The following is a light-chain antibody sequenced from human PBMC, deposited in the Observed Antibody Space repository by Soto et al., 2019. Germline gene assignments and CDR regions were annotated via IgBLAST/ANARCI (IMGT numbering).Light chain of an antibody. V-gene: IGLV2-23*01. CDR2: EGS. Sequence: QSVLTQPASVSGSPGQSITLSCTRTSSGVENYNLVSWYQHRPGKAPKLMIYEGSQRPSGVSDRFSGSKSGNTASLTISGLRAEDEADYYCSSDAGAVVFGGGTKVTVL. J-gene: IGLJ2*01. CDR1: SSGVENYNL. CDR3: SSDAGAVV.